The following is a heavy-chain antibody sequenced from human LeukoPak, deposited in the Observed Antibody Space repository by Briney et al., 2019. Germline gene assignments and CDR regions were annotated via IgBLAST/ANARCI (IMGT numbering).Heavy chain of an antibody. D-gene: IGHD4-23*01. CDR2: IYYSGST. V-gene: IGHV4-59*01. J-gene: IGHJ4*02. CDR1: GDSISTYY. Sequence: SETLSLTCSVSGDSISTYYWSWLRQPPGKGLEWIGYIYYSGSTNYNPSLKSRVTISVDTSKNQFSLKLNSVTAADTAVYYCARTRAYGGRPDYWGQGTLVTVSS. CDR3: ARTRAYGGRPDY.